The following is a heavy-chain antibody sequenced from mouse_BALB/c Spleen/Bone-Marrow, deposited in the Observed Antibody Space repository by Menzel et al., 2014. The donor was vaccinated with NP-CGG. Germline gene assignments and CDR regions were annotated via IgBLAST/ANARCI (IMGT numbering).Heavy chain of an antibody. J-gene: IGHJ2*01. V-gene: IGHV1-81*01. CDR3: ARCGGLRDFDY. CDR1: GYTFTDYV. D-gene: IGHD2-4*01. Sequence: QVQLQQSGPGLVKPGASVKMSCKASGYTFTDYVISWVKQRTGQGLEWIGEIYPGSGSTYYNEKFKGKATLTADKSSNTAYMQLSSLTSEDSAVYFCARCGGLRDFDYWGQGTTLTVPS. CDR2: IYPGSGST.